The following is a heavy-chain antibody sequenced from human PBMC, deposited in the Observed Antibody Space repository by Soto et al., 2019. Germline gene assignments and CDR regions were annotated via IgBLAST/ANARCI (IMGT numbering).Heavy chain of an antibody. V-gene: IGHV4-31*03. CDR1: GGSISSASYY. CDR3: ARYGSGTYYPTTFDY. D-gene: IGHD3-10*01. Sequence: QVQLQESGPGLVKPSQTLSLTCTVSGGSISSASYYWSWIRQHPGKGLEWIGYIYYSGSTYYNPSLTSRVTTPXXXSXXQFSLKLSSVTAADTAVYYCARYGSGTYYPTTFDYWGQGTLVTVSS. CDR2: IYYSGST. J-gene: IGHJ4*02.